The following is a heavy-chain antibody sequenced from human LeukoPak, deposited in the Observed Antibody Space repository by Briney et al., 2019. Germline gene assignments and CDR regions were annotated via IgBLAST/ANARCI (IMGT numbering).Heavy chain of an antibody. D-gene: IGHD2-2*02. V-gene: IGHV4-30-4*08. Sequence: PSETPSLTCIVSGGSIISGDYYWSWIRQPRGKGVEWIVYIYHNGDTYYNPSLKSRVSISVDTSKNQFSLKLSSVTAADTAVYYCARAGVVPAAINRAFDIWGQGSVVTVSS. CDR3: ARAGVVPAAINRAFDI. CDR2: IYHNGDT. J-gene: IGHJ3*02. CDR1: GGSIISGDYY.